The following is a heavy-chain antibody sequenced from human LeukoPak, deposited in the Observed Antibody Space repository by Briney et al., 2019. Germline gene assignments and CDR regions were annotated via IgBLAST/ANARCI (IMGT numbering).Heavy chain of an antibody. Sequence: ASVKVSCKASGYTFTSYYMHWVRQAPGQGLEWMGGIIPIFGTTNYAQRFQGRVTITADESTSTAYMELSSLRSEDTAVYYCARESDYGYYYYMDVWGKGTTVTISS. CDR3: ARESDYGYYYYMDV. D-gene: IGHD4-17*01. CDR1: GYTFTSYY. CDR2: IIPIFGTT. V-gene: IGHV1-69*13. J-gene: IGHJ6*03.